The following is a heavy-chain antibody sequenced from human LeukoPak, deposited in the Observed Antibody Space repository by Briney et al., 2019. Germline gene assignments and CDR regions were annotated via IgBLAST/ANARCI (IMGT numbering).Heavy chain of an antibody. V-gene: IGHV4-59*01. J-gene: IGHJ2*01. Sequence: SETLSLTCTVSGGSINSYYWSWIRQPPGKGLEWIGYIYYSGSTNYNPSLKSRVTISVDTSKNQFSLKLSSVTAADTAVYYCARDFRYFDLWGRGTLVTVSS. CDR1: GGSINSYY. CDR2: IYYSGST. CDR3: ARDFRYFDL.